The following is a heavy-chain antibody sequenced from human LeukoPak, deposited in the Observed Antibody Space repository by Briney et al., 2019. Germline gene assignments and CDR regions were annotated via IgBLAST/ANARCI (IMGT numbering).Heavy chain of an antibody. D-gene: IGHD5/OR15-5a*01. V-gene: IGHV4-59*11. CDR2: IFYTGTT. Sequence: SETLSLTCTVSSGSINNHFWSWIRQPPGKGLEWIGYIFYTGTTNYNPSLKSRVTRSVDTSKNQFSLKLSSVTAADTAVYYCARGDSVWGQGTLVTVSS. J-gene: IGHJ4*02. CDR1: SGSINNHF. CDR3: ARGDSV.